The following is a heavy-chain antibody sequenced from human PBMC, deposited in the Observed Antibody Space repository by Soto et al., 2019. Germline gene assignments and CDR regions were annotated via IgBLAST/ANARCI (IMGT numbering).Heavy chain of an antibody. CDR1: GFTFSSYA. J-gene: IGHJ4*02. D-gene: IGHD3-3*01. Sequence: GGSLRLSCAASGFTFSSYAMSWVRQAPGKGLEWVSAISGSGGSTYYADSVKGRFTISRDNSKNTLYLQMNSLRAEDTAVYYCAKGISIFGVVIITAHFFDYWGQGTLVTVSS. CDR2: ISGSGGST. V-gene: IGHV3-23*01. CDR3: AKGISIFGVVIITAHFFDY.